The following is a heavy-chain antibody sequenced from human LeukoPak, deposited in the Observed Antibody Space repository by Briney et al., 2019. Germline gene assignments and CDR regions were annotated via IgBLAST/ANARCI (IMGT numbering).Heavy chain of an antibody. CDR3: ARGTLNSGFDS. V-gene: IGHV3-23*01. CDR2: ISGSGGST. D-gene: IGHD6-25*01. CDR1: GFTFSSYA. Sequence: GGSLRLSCAASGFTFSSYAMSWVRQAPGKGLEWVSAISGSGGSTYYADSVKGRFTISRDNSKNTLHLQLTSLRADDTALYFCARGTLNSGFDSWGQGTLVTVSS. J-gene: IGHJ4*02.